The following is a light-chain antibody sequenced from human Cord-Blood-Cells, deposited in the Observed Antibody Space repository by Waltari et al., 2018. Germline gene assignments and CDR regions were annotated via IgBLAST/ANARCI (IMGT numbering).Light chain of an antibody. V-gene: IGLV2-14*01. CDR1: SRDVGGYNY. CDR3: SSYTSSSTSVV. Sequence: QSALTQPASVSGSPGQSITLSCTGTSRDVGGYNYVTWYQQHPGKAHKLMIYDVSNRPSGVSNRFSGSKSGNTASLTISGLQAEDEADYYCSSYTSSSTSVVFGGGTKLTVL. CDR2: DVS. J-gene: IGLJ2*01.